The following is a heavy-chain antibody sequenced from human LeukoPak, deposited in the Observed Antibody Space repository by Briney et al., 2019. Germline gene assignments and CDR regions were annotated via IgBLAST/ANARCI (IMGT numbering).Heavy chain of an antibody. D-gene: IGHD5/OR15-5a*01. CDR1: GITFSSYW. CDR2: MNQDGSET. Sequence: GGSLRLSCVASGITFSSYWMSWVRQAPGKGLEWVANMNQDGSETQYAASVQGRFTISRDNAKTALHLQMSSLRAEDTAIYYCCVYKAANWFDPWGQGTLVTVSS. J-gene: IGHJ5*02. V-gene: IGHV3-7*01. CDR3: CVYKAANWFDP.